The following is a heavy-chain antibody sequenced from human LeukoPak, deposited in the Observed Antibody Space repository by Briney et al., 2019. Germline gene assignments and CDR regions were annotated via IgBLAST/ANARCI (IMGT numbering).Heavy chain of an antibody. CDR3: ARLIYDSSGYYYGLGKYYFDY. V-gene: IGHV4-39*01. D-gene: IGHD3-22*01. Sequence: SETLSLTCTVSGGSISSSSYYWGWIRQPPGKGLVWFGSIYYSGSTYYNPSLNSRVTISVDTSKNQFSLRLSSVTAADTAVFYCARLIYDSSGYYYGLGKYYFDYWGQGTLVTVSS. CDR1: GGSISSSSYY. CDR2: IYYSGST. J-gene: IGHJ4*02.